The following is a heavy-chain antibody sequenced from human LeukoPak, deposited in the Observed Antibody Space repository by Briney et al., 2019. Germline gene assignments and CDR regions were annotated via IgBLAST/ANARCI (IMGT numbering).Heavy chain of an antibody. CDR1: GFIFSNYW. V-gene: IGHV3-74*01. D-gene: IGHD4-17*01. Sequence: GGSLRLSCAASGFIFSNYWMHWVRQAPGKGLVWVSRINSDGSYTSYADSVKGRFTISRDNAKNTLYLQMNSLRVEDTAVYYCARRVYGAYFDYWGQGTLVTVSS. J-gene: IGHJ4*02. CDR2: INSDGSYT. CDR3: ARRVYGAYFDY.